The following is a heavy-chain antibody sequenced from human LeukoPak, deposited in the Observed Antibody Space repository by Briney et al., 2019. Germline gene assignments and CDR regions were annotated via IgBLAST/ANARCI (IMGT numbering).Heavy chain of an antibody. V-gene: IGHV3-33*01. CDR2: IWYDGSNK. CDR3: ARDVRPGSSWYYFDY. D-gene: IGHD6-13*01. Sequence: GGSLRLSCAASGFTLSSYGMHWVRQAPGKGLEWVAVIWYDGSNKYYAVAVKSRSTISRDNSKNALYLQMNSRRAEGTAVCYCARDVRPGSSWYYFDYWGQGTLVTVSS. J-gene: IGHJ4*02. CDR1: GFTLSSYG.